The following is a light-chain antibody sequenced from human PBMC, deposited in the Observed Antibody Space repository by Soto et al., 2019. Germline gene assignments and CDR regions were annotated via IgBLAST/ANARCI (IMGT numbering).Light chain of an antibody. CDR3: HQYNDWPLT. J-gene: IGKJ4*01. CDR2: GAS. CDR1: QSVSTD. Sequence: EIVMTQSPATLSVSPGEGATLSCRASQSVSTDLAWYRQKPGQAPRLLIYGASSRAPDIPARFSGSGSGTEFTLTISRLQSEDVAVYDCHQYNDWPLTFGGGTKVEIK. V-gene: IGKV3-15*01.